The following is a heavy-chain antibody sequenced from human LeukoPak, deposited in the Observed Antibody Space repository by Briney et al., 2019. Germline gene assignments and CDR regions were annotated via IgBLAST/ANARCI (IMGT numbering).Heavy chain of an antibody. CDR1: GLTFNNYW. CDR2: IKQDGSEK. D-gene: IGHD2/OR15-2a*01. Sequence: GGSLRLSCEASGLTFNNYWMTWVRQAPGKGLEWVANIKQDGSEKYHAASVKGRFTIPRDNAKNSLFLQMNSLRAEDTAVYYCVKNWDYWGQGTLVTVSS. J-gene: IGHJ4*02. V-gene: IGHV3-7*01. CDR3: VKNWDY.